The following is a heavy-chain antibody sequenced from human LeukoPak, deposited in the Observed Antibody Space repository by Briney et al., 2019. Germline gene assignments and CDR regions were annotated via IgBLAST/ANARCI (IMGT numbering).Heavy chain of an antibody. J-gene: IGHJ3*02. CDR2: IYSGGYT. V-gene: IGHV3-53*01. Sequence: PGGSLRLSCVASGFTFSYYSMNWVRQAPGKGLEWVSVIYSGGYTYYADSVKGRFTISRDNSKNTVYLQMNSLRAEDTAIYYCARDEAFDIWGQGTMVTVSS. CDR1: GFTFSYYS. CDR3: ARDEAFDI.